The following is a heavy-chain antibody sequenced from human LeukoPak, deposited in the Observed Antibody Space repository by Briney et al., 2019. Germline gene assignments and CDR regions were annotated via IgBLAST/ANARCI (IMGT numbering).Heavy chain of an antibody. Sequence: SETLSLTCTVYGGSLSDSYWSWIRQPPGKGLEWIGDIHHSGSTKYNPSLKSRVTISVDTSKNQFSLKLNSVTAADTAVYYCARNKYYYGSGNYGVPNWFDPWGQGTLVTVSS. V-gene: IGHV4-34*01. CDR2: IHHSGST. J-gene: IGHJ5*02. CDR1: GGSLSDSY. D-gene: IGHD3-10*01. CDR3: ARNKYYYGSGNYGVPNWFDP.